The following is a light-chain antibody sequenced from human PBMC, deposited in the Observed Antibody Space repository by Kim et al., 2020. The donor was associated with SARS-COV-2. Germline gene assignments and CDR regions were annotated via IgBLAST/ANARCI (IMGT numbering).Light chain of an antibody. Sequence: QSALTQPRSVSGSPGQSGTISCTGTSSDVGGYNYVSWYQQHPGKAPKLMIYDVSKRPSGVPDRFSGSKSGNTASLTISGLQAEDEADYYCCSYAGSYGVVFGGGTQLTVL. J-gene: IGLJ2*01. V-gene: IGLV2-11*01. CDR1: SSDVGGYNY. CDR3: CSYAGSYGVV. CDR2: DVS.